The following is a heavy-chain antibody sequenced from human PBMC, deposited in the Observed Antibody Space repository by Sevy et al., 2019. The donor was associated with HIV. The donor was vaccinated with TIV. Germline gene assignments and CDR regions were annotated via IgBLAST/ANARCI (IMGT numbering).Heavy chain of an antibody. CDR2: ISGSGGST. D-gene: IGHD3-22*01. CDR3: AKAAGEETYYYDSSGYYYRNYFDY. V-gene: IGHV3-23*01. J-gene: IGHJ4*02. Sequence: GGSLRLSCAASGFTFSSYAMSWVRQAPGKGLEWVSAISGSGGSTYYADSVKGRFTISRDNSKNTLYLQMNSLRAEDTGVYYCAKAAGEETYYYDSSGYYYRNYFDYWGQGTLVTVSS. CDR1: GFTFSSYA.